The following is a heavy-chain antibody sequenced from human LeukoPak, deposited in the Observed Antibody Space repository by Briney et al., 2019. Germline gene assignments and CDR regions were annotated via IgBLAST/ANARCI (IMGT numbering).Heavy chain of an antibody. D-gene: IGHD2-8*01. J-gene: IGHJ3*02. V-gene: IGHV4-30-4*07. CDR3: VRADYNGGNPGSFDI. Sequence: PSETLSLTCAVSGGSISSGAYSWSWIRQPPGKGLEWIGYIYYSGNTYCNPSLKSRVTISVDTSKNQFSLTLNSVTAADTAVYYCVRADYNGGNPGSFDIWGRGTMVTVSS. CDR1: GGSISSGAYS. CDR2: IYYSGNT.